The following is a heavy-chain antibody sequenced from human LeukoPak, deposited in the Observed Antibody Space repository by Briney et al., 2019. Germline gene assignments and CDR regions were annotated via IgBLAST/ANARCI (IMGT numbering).Heavy chain of an antibody. D-gene: IGHD1-26*01. CDR1: GFTVSSNY. V-gene: IGHV3-53*01. Sequence: PGGSLRLSCAASGFTVSSNYMSWVRQAPGKGLEWVSVIYSGGSTYYADSVKGRFTISRDNSKNTLYLQMNSLRVEDTAVYYCVRGTYVTFDYWGQGVLVTVSS. CDR2: IYSGGST. CDR3: VRGTYVTFDY. J-gene: IGHJ4*02.